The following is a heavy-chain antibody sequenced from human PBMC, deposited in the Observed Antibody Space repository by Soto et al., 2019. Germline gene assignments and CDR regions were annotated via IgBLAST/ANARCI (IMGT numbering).Heavy chain of an antibody. D-gene: IGHD6-25*01. CDR2: ISYDGSNK. V-gene: IGHV3-30-3*01. Sequence: PGGSLRLSCAASGFTFSSYAMHWVRQAPGKGLEWVAVISYDGSNKYYADSVKGRFTISRDNSKNTLYLQMNSLRAEDTAVYYCASTLSNSARPFDYWGQGTLVTVSS. CDR1: GFTFSSYA. CDR3: ASTLSNSARPFDY. J-gene: IGHJ4*02.